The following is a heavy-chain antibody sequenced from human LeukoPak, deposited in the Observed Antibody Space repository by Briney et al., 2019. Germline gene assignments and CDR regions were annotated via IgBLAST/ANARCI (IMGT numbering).Heavy chain of an antibody. V-gene: IGHV4-59*08. J-gene: IGHJ1*01. CDR3: ARHGSSGWYGAEYFQH. Sequence: SETLSLTCTVSGGSISSYYWSWIRQPPGKGLEWIGYIYYSGSTNYNPSLNSRVTVSVDTCKNQFSLKLSSVTAADTAVYYCARHGSSGWYGAEYFQHWGQGTLVTVSS. D-gene: IGHD6-19*01. CDR1: GGSISSYY. CDR2: IYYSGST.